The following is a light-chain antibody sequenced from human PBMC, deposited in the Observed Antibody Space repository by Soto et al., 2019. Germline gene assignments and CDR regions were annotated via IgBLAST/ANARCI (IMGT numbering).Light chain of an antibody. V-gene: IGKV1-12*01. J-gene: IGKJ5*01. CDR1: QGLSGS. CDR2: VTS. CDR3: QQGHNWPLT. Sequence: DIQMTQSPSSVSAXVGDRVTITCRATQGLSGSLAWYQQKPGKAPKLLISVTSRLQSGVPSRFSGSASGTDFTLTIDSLQPEDLATYYCQQGHNWPLTFGQGTRLEIK.